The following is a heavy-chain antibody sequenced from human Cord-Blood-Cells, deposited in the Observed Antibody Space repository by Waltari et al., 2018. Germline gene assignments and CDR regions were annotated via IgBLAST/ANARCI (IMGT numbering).Heavy chain of an antibody. CDR3: ARVGDGSGSYYYYYYYMDV. V-gene: IGHV4-59*01. CDR1: GGSISSYY. Sequence: QVQLQESGPGLVKPSETLSLTCTVSGGSISSYYWSWIRPPPGKGLEWVGYIYYSGSTNYNPSLKSRVTISVDTSKNQFSLKLSSVTAADTAVYYCARVGDGSGSYYYYYYYMDVWGKGTTVTVSS. J-gene: IGHJ6*03. CDR2: IYYSGST. D-gene: IGHD3-10*01.